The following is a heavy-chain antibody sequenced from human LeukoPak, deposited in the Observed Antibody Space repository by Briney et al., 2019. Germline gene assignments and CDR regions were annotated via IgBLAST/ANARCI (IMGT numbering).Heavy chain of an antibody. CDR3: ARQRRGSAYYYYYMDV. V-gene: IGHV4-34*01. Sequence: SETLSLTCAVYGGSFSGYYWSWIRQPPGKGLEWIGEINHSGSTNYNPSLKSRVTISVDTSKNQFSLKLSSVTAADTAVYYCARQRRGSAYYYYYMDVWGKGTTVAISS. J-gene: IGHJ6*03. CDR2: INHSGST. CDR1: GGSFSGYY.